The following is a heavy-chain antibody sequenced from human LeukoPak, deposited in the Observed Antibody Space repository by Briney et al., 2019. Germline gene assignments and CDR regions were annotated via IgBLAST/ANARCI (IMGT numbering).Heavy chain of an antibody. D-gene: IGHD2-2*01. V-gene: IGHV1-69*01. Sequence: SVKVSCKASGGTFSSYAISWVRQAPGQGLEWMGGIIPIFGTANYTQKFQGRVTITADESTSTAYMELSSLRSEDTAVYYCARWVVPAATVYYYYGMDVWGQGTTVTVSS. CDR1: GGTFSSYA. J-gene: IGHJ6*02. CDR3: ARWVVPAATVYYYYGMDV. CDR2: IIPIFGTA.